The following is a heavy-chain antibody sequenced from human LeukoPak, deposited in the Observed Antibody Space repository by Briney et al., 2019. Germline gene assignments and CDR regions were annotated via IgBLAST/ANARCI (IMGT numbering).Heavy chain of an antibody. CDR3: TRGQSYCGADCYSD. Sequence: GGSLRLSCAASGFSVSNYYMSWVRQPPGKGLEWVSVMYTGGGRYYGDSVKGRLTISRDNSKNTVFLQMNSLRVEDTALYYCTRGQSYCGADCYSDWGQGTLVTVSS. CDR2: MYTGGGR. D-gene: IGHD2-21*02. J-gene: IGHJ4*02. V-gene: IGHV3-66*01. CDR1: GFSVSNYY.